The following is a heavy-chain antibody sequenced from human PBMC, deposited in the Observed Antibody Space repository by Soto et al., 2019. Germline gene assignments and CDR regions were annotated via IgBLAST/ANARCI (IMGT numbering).Heavy chain of an antibody. CDR2: IIPALDSP. CDR1: GGTFNSYA. V-gene: IGHV1-69*06. CDR3: ARGGAGYLDL. Sequence: QVPLVQSGAEVQKPGSSVKVSCKAAGGTFNSYAIFWVRQAPGQGLEWMGGIIPALDSPHYAQSFQGRLTLSADMSTSTAHMDLSSLRFDDTAVYYCARGGAGYLDLWGQGTLVTVSS. J-gene: IGHJ4*02. D-gene: IGHD1-26*01.